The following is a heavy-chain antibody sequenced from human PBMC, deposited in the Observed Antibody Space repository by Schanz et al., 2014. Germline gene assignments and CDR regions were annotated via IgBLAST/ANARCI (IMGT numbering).Heavy chain of an antibody. Sequence: QVQLVQSGAEVKKPGASVKVSCKASGYTFTSYGINWVRQAPGQGLEWMGWISAYNGNTNYAQKLQGRVTMTTDTPTSTAYMELRSLRSDDTAVYYCATMWGYCTATACQILEVLDVWGQGTMVTVSS. V-gene: IGHV1-18*01. D-gene: IGHD2-8*02. CDR2: ISAYNGNT. CDR3: ATMWGYCTATACQILEVLDV. CDR1: GYTFTSYG. J-gene: IGHJ3*01.